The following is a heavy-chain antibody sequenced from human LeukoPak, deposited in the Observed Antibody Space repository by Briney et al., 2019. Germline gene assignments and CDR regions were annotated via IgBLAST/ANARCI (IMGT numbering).Heavy chain of an antibody. D-gene: IGHD3-10*01. CDR3: ARGTPPLLLWFGELLSRTRTDYYYYYMDV. CDR1: GYTFTSYD. J-gene: IGHJ6*03. CDR2: MNPNSGNT. Sequence: GASVKVSCKASGYTFTSYDINWVRQATGQGLEWVGWMNPNSGNTGYAQKFQGRVTITRNTSISTAYMELSSLRSEDTAVYYCARGTPPLLLWFGELLSRTRTDYYYYYMDVWGKGTTVTVSS. V-gene: IGHV1-8*03.